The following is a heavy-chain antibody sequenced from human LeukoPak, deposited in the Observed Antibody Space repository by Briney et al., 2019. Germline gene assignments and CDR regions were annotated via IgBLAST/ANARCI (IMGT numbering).Heavy chain of an antibody. Sequence: GASVKVSCKTSGYTFTDYNVYWVRQAPEQGLEWMGWINPKTGGTIYAQRFQGRVTMTKDTSITTAYVELRSLRFDDTAVYYCARRFCSGGSCIPDFWGQGTLVTVSS. D-gene: IGHD2-15*01. V-gene: IGHV1-2*02. CDR1: GYTFTDYN. CDR2: INPKTGGT. CDR3: ARRFCSGGSCIPDF. J-gene: IGHJ4*02.